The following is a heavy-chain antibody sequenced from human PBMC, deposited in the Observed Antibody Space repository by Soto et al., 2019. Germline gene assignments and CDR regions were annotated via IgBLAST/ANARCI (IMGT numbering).Heavy chain of an antibody. CDR3: AKDEYYYSRSGYYIFDS. CDR2: ISHDGTNK. CDR1: GFTFSAYG. Sequence: QAQLVESGGGVVQPGESLRLSCEVSGFTFSAYGMHWVRQAPGKGLEWVAAISHDGTNKNYGDSVKGRFTISRDNSKETLYLQMNSLRPEDTALYYCAKDEYYYSRSGYYIFDSWGQGTLVTVSS. D-gene: IGHD3-22*01. V-gene: IGHV3-30*18. J-gene: IGHJ4*02.